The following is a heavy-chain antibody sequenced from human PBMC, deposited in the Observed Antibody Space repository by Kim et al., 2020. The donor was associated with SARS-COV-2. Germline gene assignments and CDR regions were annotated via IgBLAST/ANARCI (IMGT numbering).Heavy chain of an antibody. V-gene: IGHV5-51*01. CDR3: VKTGSSSWYEIDY. D-gene: IGHD6-13*01. Sequence: YSPSFQGQVTISADKSISTAYLQWSSLKASDTAMYYCVKTGSSSWYEIDYWGQGTLVTVSS. J-gene: IGHJ4*02.